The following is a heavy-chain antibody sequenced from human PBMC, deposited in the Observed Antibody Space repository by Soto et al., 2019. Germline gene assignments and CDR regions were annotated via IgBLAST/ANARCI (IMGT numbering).Heavy chain of an antibody. Sequence: VKVSCKASGYTFTSSAMHWVRQAPGQRLEWMGWINAGNGNTKYSQKFQGRVTITRDTSASTAYMELSSLRSEDTAVYYCARDLLPRYYGSGLNWFDPWGQGTLVTVSS. V-gene: IGHV1-3*01. CDR2: INAGNGNT. CDR3: ARDLLPRYYGSGLNWFDP. D-gene: IGHD3-10*01. J-gene: IGHJ5*02. CDR1: GYTFTSSA.